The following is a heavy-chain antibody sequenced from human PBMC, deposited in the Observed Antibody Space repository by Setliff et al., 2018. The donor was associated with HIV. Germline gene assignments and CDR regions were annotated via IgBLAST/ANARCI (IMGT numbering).Heavy chain of an antibody. CDR2: FYHTGST. CDR1: GGSFSSGSYS. V-gene: IGHV4-61*01. D-gene: IGHD1-7*01. J-gene: IGHJ6*02. CDR3: ARDQGLELRGDYYYYGMDV. Sequence: PSETLSLTCAVSGGSFSSGSYSWSWIRQPPGKGLEWIGSFYHTGSTHYNPSLKSRTTMSLDTSRNQVSLKLSSVSAADTAVYYCARDQGLELRGDYYYYGMDVWGQGTTVTVSS.